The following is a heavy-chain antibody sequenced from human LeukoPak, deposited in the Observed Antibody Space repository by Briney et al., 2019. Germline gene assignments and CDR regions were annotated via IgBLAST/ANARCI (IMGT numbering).Heavy chain of an antibody. CDR1: GFTFSSYA. J-gene: IGHJ4*02. Sequence: GGSLRLSCAASGFTFSSYAMNWVRQAPGKGLEWVSSISSSSSYIYYADSVKGRFTISRDNAKNSLYLQMNSLRAEDTAVYYCARWVIAAADYWGQGTLVTVSS. V-gene: IGHV3-21*01. CDR2: ISSSSSYI. CDR3: ARWVIAAADY. D-gene: IGHD6-13*01.